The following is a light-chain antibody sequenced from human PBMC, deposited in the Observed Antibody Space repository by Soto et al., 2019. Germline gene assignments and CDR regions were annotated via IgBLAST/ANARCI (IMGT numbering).Light chain of an antibody. J-gene: IGKJ1*01. CDR2: KAS. V-gene: IGKV1-5*03. CDR1: QSISSW. Sequence: DIQMTQSPSTLSASVGDRVTITCRASQSISSWLAWYQQRPGKAPKLLIYKASNLESGVPSRFSGSGSGTELTLTISSLHPDDLAPYYCHQYYTYPWTFGPGTKVEIK. CDR3: HQYYTYPWT.